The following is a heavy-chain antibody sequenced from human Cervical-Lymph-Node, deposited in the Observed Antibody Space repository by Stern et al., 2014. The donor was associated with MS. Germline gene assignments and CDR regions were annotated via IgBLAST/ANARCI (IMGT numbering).Heavy chain of an antibody. V-gene: IGHV1-69*09. D-gene: IGHD2-15*01. Sequence: QVQLVESGAEVKKPGSSMNVSCKTSGGTFSSSYAITWMRQAPGQGLEWMGRIIPILGLANYAQKFQGRVIINADKSTSTTYMELSSLTSEDTAVYYCARGVVSNRAAATLHNLFDPWGQGTLVTVSS. CDR1: GGTFSSSYA. J-gene: IGHJ5*02. CDR2: IIPILGLA. CDR3: ARGVVSNRAAATLHNLFDP.